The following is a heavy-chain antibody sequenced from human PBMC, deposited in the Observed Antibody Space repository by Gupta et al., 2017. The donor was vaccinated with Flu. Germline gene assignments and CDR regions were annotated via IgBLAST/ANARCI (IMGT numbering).Heavy chain of an antibody. CDR3: SRETWGFGLVC. CDR2: IHSDGTIT. CDR1: GFTFSNYW. J-gene: IGHJ4*02. D-gene: IGHD3-3*01. Sequence: EVQLVESGGGLVQPGGSLRLSCAASGFTFSNYWMHWVRQVPGRGLVWVSRIHSDGTITNSADSVKGRFTISRDNARKTLYLQMDSLRAEDSALYYCSRETWGFGLVCWGQGTLV. V-gene: IGHV3-74*01.